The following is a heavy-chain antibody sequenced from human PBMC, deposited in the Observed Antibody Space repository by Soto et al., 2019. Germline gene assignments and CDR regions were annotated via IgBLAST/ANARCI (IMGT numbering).Heavy chain of an antibody. CDR1: GFTFSSYA. CDR3: AREDGYNSDGAFDI. CDR2: ISYDGSNK. Sequence: QVQLVESGGGVVQPGRSLRLSCAASGFTFSSYAMHWVRQAPGKGLEWVAVISYDGSNKYYADSVKGRFTISRDNSKNTLYLQMNSLRAEDTAVYHCAREDGYNSDGAFDIWGQGTMVTVSS. V-gene: IGHV3-30-3*01. J-gene: IGHJ3*02. D-gene: IGHD1-1*01.